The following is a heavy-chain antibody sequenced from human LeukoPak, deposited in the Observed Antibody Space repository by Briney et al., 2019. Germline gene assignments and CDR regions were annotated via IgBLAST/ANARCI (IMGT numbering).Heavy chain of an antibody. CDR3: AKRTYISGRQNFDF. V-gene: IGHV3-23*01. Sequence: PGGSPRLSCEASGFTFTSYAMHWVRRAPGKGLEWVSSISASGSATFYTESMNGRFTVSRDNAKKTFILQLKSLRPGDTALYYCAKRTYISGRQNFDFWGQGTLVTVSS. J-gene: IGHJ4*02. CDR2: ISASGSAT. D-gene: IGHD6-19*01. CDR1: GFTFTSYA.